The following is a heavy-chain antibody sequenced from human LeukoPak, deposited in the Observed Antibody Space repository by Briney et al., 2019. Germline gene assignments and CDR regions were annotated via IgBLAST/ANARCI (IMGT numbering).Heavy chain of an antibody. J-gene: IGHJ5*02. CDR2: IYNSGST. Sequence: PSETLSLTCVVSGGSISRGSYYWNWIRQPAGKGLEWMGRIYNSGSTNYNPSLNSRVTISVDTSKNQFSLKLSSVTAADTAVYYCETRHDYGDYLNWFDPWGQGTLVTVSS. V-gene: IGHV4-61*02. CDR3: ETRHDYGDYLNWFDP. D-gene: IGHD4-17*01. CDR1: GGSISRGSYY.